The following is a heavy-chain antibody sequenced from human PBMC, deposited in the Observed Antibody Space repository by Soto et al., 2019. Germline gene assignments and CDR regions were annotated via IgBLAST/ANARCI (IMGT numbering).Heavy chain of an antibody. Sequence: GASVKVSCKASGYTFTSYGISWVRQAPGQGLERMGWISTYNGNTNYAQKVQGRVTMTTDTSTSTAYMELRSLRSDDTAVYYCAREGYCTGGSCYPLYYMDVWGQGTTVTVSS. D-gene: IGHD2-15*01. J-gene: IGHJ6*03. CDR2: ISTYNGNT. V-gene: IGHV1-18*01. CDR1: GYTFTSYG. CDR3: AREGYCTGGSCYPLYYMDV.